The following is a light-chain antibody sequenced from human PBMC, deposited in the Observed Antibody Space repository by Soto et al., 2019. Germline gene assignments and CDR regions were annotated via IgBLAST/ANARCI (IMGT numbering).Light chain of an antibody. CDR2: EDN. CDR1: SGSIASNY. CDR3: QSYDSSNVV. Sequence: NFMLTQPHSVSESPGKTVTISCTRSSGSIASNYVQWYQQRPGSAPTTVIYEDNQRPSGVTDRFSGSIDSSSNSASLTISGLKTEAEADYYCQSYDSSNVVFGGGTKVTVL. V-gene: IGLV6-57*04. J-gene: IGLJ2*01.